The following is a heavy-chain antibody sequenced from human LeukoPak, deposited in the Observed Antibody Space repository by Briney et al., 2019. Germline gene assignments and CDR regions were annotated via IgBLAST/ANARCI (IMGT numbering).Heavy chain of an antibody. J-gene: IGHJ3*02. V-gene: IGHV4-59*01. CDR3: ASRKGGYQNPTTLDI. CDR1: GGSITSNY. CDR2: IYYSGST. D-gene: IGHD3-22*01. Sequence: PSETLSLTCTVSGGSITSNYWSWIRQPPGKGLEWIGYIYYSGSTNYNPALKSRVTISVDTSKNQFSLKLSSVTAADTAVYYCASRKGGYQNPTTLDIWGQGTMVTVSS.